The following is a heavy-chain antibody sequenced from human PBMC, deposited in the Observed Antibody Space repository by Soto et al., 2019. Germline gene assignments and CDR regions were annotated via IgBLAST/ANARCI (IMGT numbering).Heavy chain of an antibody. CDR2: IIPIFGTA. CDR1: GYTFTSYG. V-gene: IGHV1-69*13. Sequence: SVKVSCKASGYTFTSYGISWVRQAPGQGLEWMGGIIPIFGTANYAQKFQGRVTITADESTSTAYMELSSLRSEDTAVYYCARRVAARRGYGMDVWGQGTTVTVSS. D-gene: IGHD6-6*01. J-gene: IGHJ6*02. CDR3: ARRVAARRGYGMDV.